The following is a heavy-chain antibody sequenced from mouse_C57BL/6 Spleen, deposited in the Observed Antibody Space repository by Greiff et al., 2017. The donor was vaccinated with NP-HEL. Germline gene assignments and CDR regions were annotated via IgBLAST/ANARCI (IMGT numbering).Heavy chain of an antibody. CDR2: INPNNGGT. D-gene: IGHD2-5*01. CDR1: GYTFTDYY. Sequence: EVQLQQSGPELVKPGASVKISCKASGYTFTDYYMNWVKQSHGKSLEWIGDINPNNGGTSYNQKFKGKATLTVDKSSSTAYMELRSLTSEDSAVYYCAGSYYSNYGWFAYWGQGTLVTVSA. J-gene: IGHJ3*01. V-gene: IGHV1-26*01. CDR3: AGSYYSNYGWFAY.